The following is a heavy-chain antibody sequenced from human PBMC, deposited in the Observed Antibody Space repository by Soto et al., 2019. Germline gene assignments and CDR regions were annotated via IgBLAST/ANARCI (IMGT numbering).Heavy chain of an antibody. V-gene: IGHV3-30-3*01. CDR1: GFTFSSYA. Sequence: QVQLVESGGGVVQPGRSLRLSCAASGFTFSSYAMHWVRQAPGKGLEWVAVISYDGSNKYYADSVKGRFTISRDNSKNTLYLQMNSLRAEDTAVYYCAREAPLQQQPDSYDYYGMDVW. D-gene: IGHD6-13*01. J-gene: IGHJ6*01. CDR2: ISYDGSNK. CDR3: AREAPLQQQPDSYDYYGMDV.